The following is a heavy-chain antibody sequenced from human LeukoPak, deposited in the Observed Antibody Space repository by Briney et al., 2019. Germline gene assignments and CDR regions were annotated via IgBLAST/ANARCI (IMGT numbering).Heavy chain of an antibody. Sequence: PSETLSLTCTVSGGSISRSNYYWGWIRQPPGKGLEWIGTMFYGGSTYYNPSLKSRVSISVDTSKNQFSLKLTSVTAADTAVYYCARHIGTSMVRGPHFDSWGQGTLVTVSS. D-gene: IGHD3-10*01. J-gene: IGHJ4*02. CDR3: ARHIGTSMVRGPHFDS. CDR2: MFYGGST. V-gene: IGHV4-39*01. CDR1: GGSISRSNYY.